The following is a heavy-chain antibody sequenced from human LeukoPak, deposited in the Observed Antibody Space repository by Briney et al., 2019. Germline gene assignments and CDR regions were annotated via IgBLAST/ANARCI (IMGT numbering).Heavy chain of an antibody. V-gene: IGHV1-2*02. J-gene: IGHJ4*02. CDR1: GYTLTELS. D-gene: IGHD3-10*01. CDR2: INPNSGGT. Sequence: ASVKVSCKVSGYTLTELSMHWVRQAPGKGLEWMGWINPNSGGTNYAQKFQGGVTMTRDTSISTAYMELSRLRSDDTAVYYCVRYYYGSGSYYNSLDYWGQGTLVTVSS. CDR3: VRYYYGSGSYYNSLDY.